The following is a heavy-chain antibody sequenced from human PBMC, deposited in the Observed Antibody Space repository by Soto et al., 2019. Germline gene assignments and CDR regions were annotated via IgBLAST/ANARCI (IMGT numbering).Heavy chain of an antibody. CDR3: ARESGENWTYEAH. V-gene: IGHV4-4*07. Sequence: QVQQLESGPGLVKPWDTLSLTCTVSGAYVSDFSWSWIRQPAGKGLEWIGRITVNGITQYTPSFRGRVPQSMDPARNQFSLNLQSATAADTALYYCARESGENWTYEAHWGQGTLVTVSS. J-gene: IGHJ1*01. D-gene: IGHD1-7*01. CDR2: ITVNGIT. CDR1: GAYVSDFS.